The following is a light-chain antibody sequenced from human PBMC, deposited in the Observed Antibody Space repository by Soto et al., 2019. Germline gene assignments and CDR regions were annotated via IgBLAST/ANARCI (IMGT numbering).Light chain of an antibody. CDR2: DAS. V-gene: IGKV1-33*01. CDR3: QQYDDLPIT. CDR1: QDISHF. Sequence: DIQMTQTPSSLFASVGDRVTMTCRASQDISHFLNWYQQKPGKAPKLLIYDASNLQTGVPSRFSGRGSGTDFTFTISSLQPDDSGTYYCQQYDDLPITFGQGTRLEI. J-gene: IGKJ5*01.